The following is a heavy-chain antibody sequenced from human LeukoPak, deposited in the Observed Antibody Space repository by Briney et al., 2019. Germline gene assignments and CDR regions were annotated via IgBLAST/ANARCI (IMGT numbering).Heavy chain of an antibody. CDR1: GGSISSGGYS. J-gene: IGHJ4*02. Sequence: SQTLSLTCAVSGGSISSGGYSWGWIRQPPGKGLEWIGYIYHSGSTYYNPSLKSRVTISVDRSKNQFSLKLSSVTAADTAVYYCARVAGGSSLDYWGQGTLVTVST. V-gene: IGHV4-30-2*01. D-gene: IGHD6-6*01. CDR3: ARVAGGSSLDY. CDR2: IYHSGST.